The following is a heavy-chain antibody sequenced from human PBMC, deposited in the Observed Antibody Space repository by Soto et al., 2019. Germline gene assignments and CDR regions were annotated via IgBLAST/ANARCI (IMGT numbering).Heavy chain of an antibody. CDR2: INPSGGST. CDR3: AREGSRDGYNLYYFDY. CDR1: GFTFTRST. J-gene: IGHJ4*02. V-gene: IGHV1-46*01. D-gene: IGHD5-12*01. Sequence: ASVKVSCKASGFTFTRSTMQWVRQARGQGLEWMGIINPSGGSTSYAQKFQGRVTMTRDTSTSTVYMELSSLRSEDTAVYYCAREGSRDGYNLYYFDYWGQGTLVTVSS.